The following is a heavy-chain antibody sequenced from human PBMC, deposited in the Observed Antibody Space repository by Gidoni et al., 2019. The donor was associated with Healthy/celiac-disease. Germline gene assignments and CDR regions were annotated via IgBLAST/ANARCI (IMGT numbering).Heavy chain of an antibody. CDR3: AKADVSGWPSYYYYGMDV. Sequence: QVQLVESGGGVVQPGRSLRLSCAASGFTFSSYGMHWVRQAPGKGLEWVAVISYDGSNKYYADSVKGRFTISRDNSKNTLYLQMNSLRAEDTAVYYCAKADVSGWPSYYYYGMDVWGQGTTVTVSS. CDR2: ISYDGSNK. CDR1: GFTFSSYG. V-gene: IGHV3-30*18. J-gene: IGHJ6*02. D-gene: IGHD6-19*01.